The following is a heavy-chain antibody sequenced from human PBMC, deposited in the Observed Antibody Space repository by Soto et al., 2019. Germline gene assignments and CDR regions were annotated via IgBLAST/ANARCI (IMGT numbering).Heavy chain of an antibody. D-gene: IGHD2-2*01. CDR2: ISGRGTTT. V-gene: IGHV3-48*02. CDR3: ARLGYCSGTSCSHYFYDYGMDV. CDR1: GFPFSCYS. Sequence: GGSLRLSCAASGFPFSCYSMNLVRQAPGKGLEWVSFISGRGTTTYYADSVKGRFTISRDNAKNSLYLQVNSLRDEDTAVYYCARLGYCSGTSCSHYFYDYGMDVWGHGTTVTVSS. J-gene: IGHJ6*02.